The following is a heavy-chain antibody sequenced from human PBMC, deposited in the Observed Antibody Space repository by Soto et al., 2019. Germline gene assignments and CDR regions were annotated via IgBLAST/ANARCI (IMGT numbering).Heavy chain of an antibody. CDR2: INPNSGDT. CDR1: GYTFTGYY. Sequence: ASVKVSCKASGYTFTGYYVHWVRQAPGQGLEWMGWINPNSGDTYLAQRFQGQVTFSSDQSITTAYLHWSSLKASDTAVYYCARQSSGYYYWGQGTLVTVSS. J-gene: IGHJ4*02. CDR3: ARQSSGYYY. D-gene: IGHD3-22*01. V-gene: IGHV1-2*02.